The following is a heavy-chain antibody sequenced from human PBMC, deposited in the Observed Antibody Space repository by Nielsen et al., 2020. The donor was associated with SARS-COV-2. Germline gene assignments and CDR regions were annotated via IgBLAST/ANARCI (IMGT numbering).Heavy chain of an antibody. Sequence: GESLKISCQGSGYSYTSYWMGWVRQAPGQGLEWMGWISGDTGDTKYVEKLEGRVTMTRDISTTTAYMELRSLRSDDTAVYYCARDRQYNWNDSNGMDVWGQGTTVTVS. D-gene: IGHD1-1*01. CDR2: ISGDTGDT. CDR3: ARDRQYNWNDSNGMDV. CDR1: GYSYTSYW. V-gene: IGHV1-18*04. J-gene: IGHJ6*02.